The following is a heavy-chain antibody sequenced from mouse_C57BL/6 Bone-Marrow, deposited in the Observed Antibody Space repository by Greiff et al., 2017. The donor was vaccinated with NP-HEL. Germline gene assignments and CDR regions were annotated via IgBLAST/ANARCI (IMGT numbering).Heavy chain of an antibody. CDR3: ATLDYCGSSYYYAMDY. D-gene: IGHD1-1*01. V-gene: IGHV5-6*01. CDR2: ISSGGSYT. Sequence: DVQLVESGGDLVKPGGSLKLSCAVSGFTFSSYGMSWVRQTPDKRLEWVATISSGGSYTYYPDSVKGRFTLSRDNAKNTLYLQMSSLKSEDTAMYYCATLDYCGSSYYYAMDYWGQGTSVTVSS. CDR1: GFTFSSYG. J-gene: IGHJ4*01.